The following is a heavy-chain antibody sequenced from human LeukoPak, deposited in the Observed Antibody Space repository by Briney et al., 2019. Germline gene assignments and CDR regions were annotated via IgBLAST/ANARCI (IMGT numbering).Heavy chain of an antibody. CDR1: GYTFTDYY. CDR3: ARADFIDAGPYLIAP. D-gene: IGHD3-3*01. J-gene: IGHJ5*02. V-gene: IGHV1-2*02. CDR2: INTKTGRT. Sequence: ASVRVSCKTSGYTFTDYYIHWVRQAPGQGLEWMGWINTKTGRTSFARTFQGRVTMTRDPSITTVYMDMAWLTSDDTATYFCARADFIDAGPYLIAPWGQGTLVTVSS.